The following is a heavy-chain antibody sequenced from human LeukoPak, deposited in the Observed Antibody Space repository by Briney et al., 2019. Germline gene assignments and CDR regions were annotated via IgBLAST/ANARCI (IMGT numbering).Heavy chain of an antibody. CDR3: ARAYGGNPDSSYFDY. CDR2: IYYSGST. Sequence: PSQTLSLTCTVSGGSISSGDYYWSWIRQPPGKGLEWIGHIYYSGSTYYNPSLKSRVTISVDTSKNQFSLKLSSVTAADTAVYYCARAYGGNPDSSYFDYWGQGTLVTVSS. V-gene: IGHV4-30-4*08. CDR1: GGSISSGDYY. D-gene: IGHD4-23*01. J-gene: IGHJ4*02.